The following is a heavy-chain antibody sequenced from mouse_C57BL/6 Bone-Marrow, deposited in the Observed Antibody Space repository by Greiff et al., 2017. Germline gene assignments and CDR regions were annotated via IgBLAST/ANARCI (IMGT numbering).Heavy chain of an antibody. J-gene: IGHJ3*01. Sequence: QVQLQQSGAELARPGASVKLSCKASGYTFTSYGISWVKQRTGQGLEWIGEIYPRSGNTYYNEQFKGKATLTADKSSRAPYMELRSLTSEDSAVYFCARCYGNRFAYWGQGTLVTVSA. CDR2: IYPRSGNT. CDR1: GYTFTSYG. D-gene: IGHD2-1*01. V-gene: IGHV1-81*01. CDR3: ARCYGNRFAY.